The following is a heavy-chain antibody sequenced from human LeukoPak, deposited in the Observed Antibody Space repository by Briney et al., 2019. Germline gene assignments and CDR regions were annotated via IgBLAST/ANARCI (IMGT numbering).Heavy chain of an antibody. V-gene: IGHV3-48*01. Sequence: GGSLRLSCAASGFTFSSYSMNWVRQAPGKGLEWVSYISSSSSTIYYADSVKGRFTISRDNAKNSLYLQMSSLRAEDTAVYYCARSNLGYCSSTSCPPIDYWGQGTLVTVSS. CDR1: GFTFSSYS. D-gene: IGHD2-2*01. J-gene: IGHJ4*02. CDR2: ISSSSSTI. CDR3: ARSNLGYCSSTSCPPIDY.